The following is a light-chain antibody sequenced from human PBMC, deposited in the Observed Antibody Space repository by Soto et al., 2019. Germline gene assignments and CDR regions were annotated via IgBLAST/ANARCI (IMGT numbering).Light chain of an antibody. CDR3: QQTSRTPKR. V-gene: IGKV1-39*01. CDR1: QSITRY. J-gene: IGKJ1*01. CDR2: AAS. Sequence: DIQMTQSPSSLSASVGDRVNITCRASQSITRYLNWYQQKPGKAPNLLIYAASSLHSGVPSRFSGAGSGTDFTLTISSLQPEDFATYYCQQTSRTPKRFGQGTKVDIK.